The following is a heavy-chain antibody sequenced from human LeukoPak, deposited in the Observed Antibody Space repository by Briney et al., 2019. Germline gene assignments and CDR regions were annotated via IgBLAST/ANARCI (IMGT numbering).Heavy chain of an antibody. J-gene: IGHJ4*02. CDR2: ISAGNGNT. V-gene: IGHV1-3*01. D-gene: IGHD2-8*01. Sequence: GASVKVSCKASGYTFTSYAIHWVRQAPGQRLEWMGWISAGNGNTKYSQNFQGRVTITADESTSTAYMELSSLRSEDTAVYYCASRPCTNGVCYTRSESGPLDYWGQGTLVTVSS. CDR3: ASRPCTNGVCYTRSESGPLDY. CDR1: GYTFTSYA.